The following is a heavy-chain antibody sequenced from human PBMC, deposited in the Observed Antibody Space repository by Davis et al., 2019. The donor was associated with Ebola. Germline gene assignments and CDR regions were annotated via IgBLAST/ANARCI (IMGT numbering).Heavy chain of an antibody. D-gene: IGHD6-13*01. CDR1: GFTFRTYS. Sequence: GESLKISCVASGFTFRTYSMSWVRQAPGKGLEWVSSISSDSDYIYYADSAKGRFTISRDNAKNSLYLQMNSLRAGDTAVYYCARCTGYSSSWLDYWGQGTLVTVSS. J-gene: IGHJ4*02. CDR2: ISSDSDYI. CDR3: ARCTGYSSSWLDY. V-gene: IGHV3-21*01.